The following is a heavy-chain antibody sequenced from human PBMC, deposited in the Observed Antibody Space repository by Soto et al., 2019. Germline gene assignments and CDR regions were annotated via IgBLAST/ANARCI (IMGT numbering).Heavy chain of an antibody. CDR1: GFTFSSYV. V-gene: IGHV3-23*01. CDR3: AKDGGGLAAAADMTLGASDF. CDR2: ISASGGNT. J-gene: IGHJ4*02. Sequence: EVQLLESGGGLVQPGGSLRLSCAASGFTFSSYVMTWVRQAPGKGLEWISAISASGGNTYYADSVKGRFTISRVNSKNTLYLQMMSLRVEDTALYYCAKDGGGLAAAADMTLGASDFWGQGTLVPVSS. D-gene: IGHD6-13*01.